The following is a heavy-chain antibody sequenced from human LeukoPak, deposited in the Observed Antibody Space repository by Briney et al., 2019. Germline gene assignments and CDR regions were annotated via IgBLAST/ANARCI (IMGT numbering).Heavy chain of an antibody. Sequence: KPSETLSLTCTVSGGSISNYYWSWIRQPPGKGLEWIGYIYYSGNTNYNPSLKSRVTISVDTSKNQFSLKLNSVTAADTPVYYCARVRYCSTNRCYDREFDNWGQGTLVTVSS. CDR1: GGSISNYY. J-gene: IGHJ4*02. V-gene: IGHV4-59*01. CDR3: ARVRYCSTNRCYDREFDN. D-gene: IGHD2-2*01. CDR2: IYYSGNT.